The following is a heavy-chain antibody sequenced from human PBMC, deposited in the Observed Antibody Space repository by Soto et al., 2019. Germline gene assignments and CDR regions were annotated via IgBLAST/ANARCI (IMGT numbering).Heavy chain of an antibody. J-gene: IGHJ6*02. V-gene: IGHV1-18*01. D-gene: IGHD1-26*01. CDR3: ERDLMFQWERTDYYYYPMDV. Sequence: VQLVQSGAEMKKPGASVKVSCKASGYTFTSYGVSWVRQAPGQGLEWMGWISGYNGNTNYAQKLQGRVTMTTDTSTSTADMELRSLRSDDTAVYYCERDLMFQWERTDYYYYPMDVWGQGTTVTVSS. CDR1: GYTFTSYG. CDR2: ISGYNGNT.